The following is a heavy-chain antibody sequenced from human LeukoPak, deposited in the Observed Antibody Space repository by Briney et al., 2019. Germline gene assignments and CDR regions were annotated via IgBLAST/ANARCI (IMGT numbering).Heavy chain of an antibody. Sequence: ASVKVSCKASGYTFTGYYMHWVRQAPGQGLEWMGWINPNSGGTNYAQKFQGRVTMTRDTSISTAYMELSMLRSDDTAVYYCARDRVVVPAAMGFDYWGQGTLVTVSS. CDR2: INPNSGGT. CDR3: ARDRVVVPAAMGFDY. CDR1: GYTFTGYY. V-gene: IGHV1-2*02. J-gene: IGHJ4*02. D-gene: IGHD2-2*01.